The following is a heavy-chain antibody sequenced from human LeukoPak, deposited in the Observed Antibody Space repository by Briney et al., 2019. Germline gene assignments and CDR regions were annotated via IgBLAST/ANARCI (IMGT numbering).Heavy chain of an antibody. Sequence: WGSLRLSCAVPGFTFSSYWMHWVRQGPGQGLAWVSRITNDGSATDYADSVKGRFTISRDNAENTLYLHMNSLTDEDTAVYYCTRDASPGYFDLWGRGTLVTVSS. CDR2: ITNDGSAT. V-gene: IGHV3-74*01. CDR3: TRDASPGYFDL. D-gene: IGHD2-15*01. J-gene: IGHJ2*01. CDR1: GFTFSSYW.